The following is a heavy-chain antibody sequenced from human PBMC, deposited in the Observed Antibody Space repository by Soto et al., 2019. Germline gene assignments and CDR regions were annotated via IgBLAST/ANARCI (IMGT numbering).Heavy chain of an antibody. D-gene: IGHD1-26*01. V-gene: IGHV1-8*01. CDR1: GYTFTTYD. J-gene: IGHJ6*02. Sequence: ASVKVSCKASGYTFTTYDINWVRQATGQGLEWMGWMNPNSGNTGYAQKFQGRVTMTRDTSISTAYMEVSSLRSEDTAVYYCASFSGGTYSKGYYYGMDVWGQGTTVTVSS. CDR3: ASFSGGTYSKGYYYGMDV. CDR2: MNPNSGNT.